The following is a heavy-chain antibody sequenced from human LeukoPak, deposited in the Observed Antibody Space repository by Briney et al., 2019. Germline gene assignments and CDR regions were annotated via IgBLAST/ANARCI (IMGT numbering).Heavy chain of an antibody. CDR3: ARDNWDSSGAQHPH. V-gene: IGHV3-48*04. CDR1: GVTFSSYS. CDR2: ISSSSSTI. J-gene: IGHJ4*02. Sequence: GGSLRLSCAASGVTFSSYSMNWVRQAPGRGLEWVSYISSSSSTIYYADSVKGRFTISRDNAKNSLYLQMNSLRAEDTAVYYCARDNWDSSGAQHPHWGQGTLVTVSS. D-gene: IGHD3-22*01.